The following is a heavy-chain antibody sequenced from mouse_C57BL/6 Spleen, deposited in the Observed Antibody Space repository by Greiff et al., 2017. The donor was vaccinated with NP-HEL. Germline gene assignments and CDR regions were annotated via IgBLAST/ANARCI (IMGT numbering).Heavy chain of an antibody. D-gene: IGHD2-4*01. CDR2: IYPRSGNT. Sequence: VQLKESGAELARPGASVKLSCKASGYTFTSYGISWVKQRTGQGLEWIGEIYPRSGNTYYNEKFKGKATLTADKSSSTAYMELRSLTSEDSAVYFCALYDYDRTWFAYWGQGTLVTVSA. CDR3: ALYDYDRTWFAY. CDR1: GYTFTSYG. J-gene: IGHJ3*01. V-gene: IGHV1-81*01.